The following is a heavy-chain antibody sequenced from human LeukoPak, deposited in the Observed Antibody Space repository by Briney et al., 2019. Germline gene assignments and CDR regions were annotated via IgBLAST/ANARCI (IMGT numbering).Heavy chain of an antibody. CDR1: GFPYGDNW. V-gene: IGHV3-7*01. CDR3: ARQPNYYDSSGNFDY. J-gene: IGHJ4*02. CDR2: IKKDGSEK. D-gene: IGHD3-22*01. Sequence: GRCLTLSCVVSGFPYGDNWMNWVRQAPGKGREWVASIKKDGSEKYYVDSVKGRFTISRDNAKNSLYLQMNSLRAEDRAVYYCARQPNYYDSSGNFDYWGQGTLVTVSS.